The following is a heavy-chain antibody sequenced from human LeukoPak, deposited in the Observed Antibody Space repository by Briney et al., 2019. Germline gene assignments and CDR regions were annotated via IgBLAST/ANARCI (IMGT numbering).Heavy chain of an antibody. CDR1: GYTFTGYY. J-gene: IGHJ5*02. Sequence: ASVKVSCKASGYTFTGYYIHWVRQAPGQGLEWMGIINPSGGTTSYAQKFQGRVTMTRDTSTSTVYMELSSLRSEDTAVYYCARDLSWFVPWGQGTLVTVSS. CDR3: ARDLSWFVP. CDR2: INPSGGTT. V-gene: IGHV1-46*01.